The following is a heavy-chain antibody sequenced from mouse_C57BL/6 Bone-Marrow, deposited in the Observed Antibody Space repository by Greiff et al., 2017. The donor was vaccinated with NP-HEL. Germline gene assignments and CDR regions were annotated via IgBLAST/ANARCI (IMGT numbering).Heavy chain of an antibody. Sequence: EVKLVESGGGLVQPGESLKLSCESNEYEFPSHDMSWVRKTPEKRLELVAAINSDGGSTYYPDSMERRFIISRDNTKKTLYLQMSSLRSEDTALYYCARLGDWGYAMDYWGQGTSVTVSS. CDR1: EYEFPSHD. J-gene: IGHJ4*01. CDR2: INSDGGST. V-gene: IGHV5-2*03. D-gene: IGHD4-1*01. CDR3: ARLGDWGYAMDY.